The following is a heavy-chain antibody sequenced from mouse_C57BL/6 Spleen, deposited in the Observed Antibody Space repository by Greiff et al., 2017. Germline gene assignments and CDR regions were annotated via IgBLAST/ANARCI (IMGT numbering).Heavy chain of an antibody. D-gene: IGHD2-5*01. CDR3: ARDYYSNFSMDY. V-gene: IGHV5-4*01. J-gene: IGHJ4*01. CDR2: ISDGGSYT. Sequence: DVKLVESGGGLVKPGGSLKLSCAASGFTFSSYAMSWVRQTPEKRLEWVATISDGGSYTYYPDNVKGRFTISRDNAKNNLYLQMSHLKSEDTAMYYCARDYYSNFSMDYWGQGTSVTVSS. CDR1: GFTFSSYA.